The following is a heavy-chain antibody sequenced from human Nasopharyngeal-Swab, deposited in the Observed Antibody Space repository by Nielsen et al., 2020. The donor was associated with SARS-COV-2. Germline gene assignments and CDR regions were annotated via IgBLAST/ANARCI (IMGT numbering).Heavy chain of an antibody. D-gene: IGHD6-13*01. Sequence: SQTLSLTCAVYGGSFSGSYWGWIRQPPGKGPEWIAEINHSGSTHYNPSLKSRVTLSVDTSMNQVSLEVSSVTAADTAVYYCARGLSGIVPSPVLGLGPWYSYYYMDVWDKGTTVIVSS. CDR2: INHSGST. CDR1: GGSFSGSY. V-gene: IGHV4-34*01. CDR3: ARGLSGIVPSPVLGLGPWYSYYYMDV. J-gene: IGHJ6*03.